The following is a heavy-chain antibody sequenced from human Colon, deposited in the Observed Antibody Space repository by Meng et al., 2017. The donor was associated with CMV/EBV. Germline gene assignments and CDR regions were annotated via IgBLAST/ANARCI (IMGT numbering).Heavy chain of an antibody. V-gene: IGHV3-23*01. D-gene: IGHD4-17*01. CDR1: GFTFSSYA. CDR3: AKPPDDYERTYYYYAMDV. CDR2: ISDSGGRT. Sequence: GESLKISCAASGFTFSSYAMSWVRQAPGKGLEWVSGISDSGGRTYYADSVKGLFTISRDNSKNTLYLQMNSLRAEDTAVYFCAKPPDDYERTYYYYAMDVWGQGTTVTVSS. J-gene: IGHJ6*02.